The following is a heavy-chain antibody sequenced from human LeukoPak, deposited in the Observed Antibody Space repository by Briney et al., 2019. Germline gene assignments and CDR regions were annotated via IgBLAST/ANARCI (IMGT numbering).Heavy chain of an antibody. V-gene: IGHV3-53*01. CDR2: FYNTGYT. J-gene: IGHJ4*02. Sequence: PGGSLRLSCAASGFTVSDNYMTWVRQAPGKGLERVSVFYNTGYTYYADSVKGRFTISRDHSKNTLYLQMNTLRAEDTAVYYCAKESPSAGLEYWGQGTLVTVSS. D-gene: IGHD3-3*01. CDR3: AKESPSAGLEY. CDR1: GFTVSDNY.